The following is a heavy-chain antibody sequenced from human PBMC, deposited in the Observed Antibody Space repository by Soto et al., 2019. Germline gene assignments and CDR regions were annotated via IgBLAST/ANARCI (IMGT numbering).Heavy chain of an antibody. J-gene: IGHJ4*02. CDR2: MYHSGST. CDR1: GGSISSSNW. D-gene: IGHD3-22*01. V-gene: IGHV4-4*02. Sequence: PSETLSLTCAVSGGSISSSNWWSWVRQPPGKGLEWIGEMYHSGSTNHNPSLKSRVTISVDKSKNQFSLKLSSVTAADTAVYYCARDALTGYYYEKWGRGTLVTVSS. CDR3: ARDALTGYYYEK.